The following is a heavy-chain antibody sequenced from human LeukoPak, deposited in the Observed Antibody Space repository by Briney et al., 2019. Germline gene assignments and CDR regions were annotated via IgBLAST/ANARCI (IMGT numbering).Heavy chain of an antibody. CDR1: GGSFSGYY. J-gene: IGHJ6*03. D-gene: IGHD2-2*01. CDR2: INHSGST. Sequence: SETLSLTCAVYGGSFSGYYWSWIRQPPGKGLEWIGEINHSGSTNYNPSLKSRVTISVDTPKNQFSLKLSSVTAADTAVYYCARARPLLGYCSSTSCYEDYMDVWGKGTTVTVSS. CDR3: ARARPLLGYCSSTSCYEDYMDV. V-gene: IGHV4-34*01.